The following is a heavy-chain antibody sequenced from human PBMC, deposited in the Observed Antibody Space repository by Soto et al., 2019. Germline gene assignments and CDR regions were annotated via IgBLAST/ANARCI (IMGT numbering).Heavy chain of an antibody. CDR1: GFTFSSYG. V-gene: IGHV3-33*01. J-gene: IGHJ6*02. CDR3: ARAGVGATELYYYYGMDV. D-gene: IGHD1-26*01. Sequence: GGSLRLSCAASGFTFSSYGMHWVRQAPGKGLEWVAVIWYDGSNKYYADSVKGRFTISRDNSKNTLYLQMNSLRAEDTAVYYCARAGVGATELYYYYGMDVWGQGTTVTVSS. CDR2: IWYDGSNK.